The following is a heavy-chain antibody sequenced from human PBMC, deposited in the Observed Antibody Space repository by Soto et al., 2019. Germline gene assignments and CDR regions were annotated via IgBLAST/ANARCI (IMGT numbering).Heavy chain of an antibody. CDR1: GGSFRGYY. CDR3: ARESHDILTGPPWVWYFDL. J-gene: IGHJ2*01. CDR2: INDRGSI. Sequence: QVQLQQWGAGPLRPLETLSLTCGGSGGSFRGYYWAWIRQSPGKGLEWIGEINDRGSINYNPSLKSRGSISVDTSNNHYSLNLRSVTAADTAVYYCARESHDILTGPPWVWYFDLWGRGTLVTVSS. V-gene: IGHV4-34*01. D-gene: IGHD3-9*01.